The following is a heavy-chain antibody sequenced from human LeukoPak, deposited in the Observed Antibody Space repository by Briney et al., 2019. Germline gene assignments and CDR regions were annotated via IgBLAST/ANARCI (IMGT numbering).Heavy chain of an antibody. J-gene: IGHJ4*02. CDR1: GGTFSSYA. V-gene: IGHV1-69*13. CDR3: ARGAVAGGDY. Sequence: GASVKVSCKASGGTFSSYAISWVRQAPGQGLEWMGGIIPIFGTADYAQKFQGRVTITADESTSTAYMELSSLRSEDTAVYYCARGAVAGGDYWGQGTLVTVSS. D-gene: IGHD6-19*01. CDR2: IIPIFGTA.